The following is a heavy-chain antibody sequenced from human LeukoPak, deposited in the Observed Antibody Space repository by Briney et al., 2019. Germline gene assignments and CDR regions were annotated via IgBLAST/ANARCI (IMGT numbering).Heavy chain of an antibody. D-gene: IGHD3-22*01. CDR2: IGIGGDT. V-gene: IGHV3-13*01. J-gene: IGHJ4*02. CDR1: GFTFSSYD. Sequence: GGSLRLSCADSGFTFSSYDMPWVRHVAGKGLEWVSGIGIGGDTYNLGSVKGRFTISSENAKNSLYLQMHSLRAADTAVYYCARGVSSGYHVFDYWGQGTLVTVSS. CDR3: ARGVSSGYHVFDY.